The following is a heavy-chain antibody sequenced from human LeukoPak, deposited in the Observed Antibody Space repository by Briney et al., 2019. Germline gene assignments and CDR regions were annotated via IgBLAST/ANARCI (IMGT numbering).Heavy chain of an antibody. Sequence: ASVKVSCKASGYTFTSYGISWVRQAPGQGLEWMGWISAYNGNTNYAQKLQGRVTMTTDTSTTTAYMELRSLRSNDTAVYYCARCVYYGSGSYYVHYMDVWGKGTTVTVSS. CDR2: ISAYNGNT. V-gene: IGHV1-18*01. J-gene: IGHJ6*03. CDR1: GYTFTSYG. D-gene: IGHD3-10*01. CDR3: ARCVYYGSGSYYVHYMDV.